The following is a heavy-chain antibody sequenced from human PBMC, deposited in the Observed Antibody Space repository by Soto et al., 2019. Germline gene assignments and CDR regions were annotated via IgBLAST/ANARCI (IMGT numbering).Heavy chain of an antibody. Sequence: PSETLSLTCAVYGGSFSGYYWSWIRQPPGKGLEWIGEINHSGSTNYNPSLKCRVTISVDTSKNQFSLKLSSVTAADTAVYYCARLVLLWFGELTGPLYYCYVMDVWGKGTTVTVSS. CDR3: ARLVLLWFGELTGPLYYCYVMDV. D-gene: IGHD3-10*01. V-gene: IGHV4-34*01. J-gene: IGHJ6*04. CDR1: GGSFSGYY. CDR2: INHSGST.